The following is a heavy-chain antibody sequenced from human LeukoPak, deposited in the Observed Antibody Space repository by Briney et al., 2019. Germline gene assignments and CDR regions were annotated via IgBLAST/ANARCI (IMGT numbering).Heavy chain of an antibody. CDR3: ARYVSSSGYYSFDY. Sequence: SGTLSLTCTVSGGSISSYYWSWIRQPPGKGLEWIGYIYYSGSTNYNPSLKSRVTISVDTSKNQFSLKLSSVTAADTAVYYCARYVSSSGYYSFDYWGQGTLVTVSS. CDR1: GGSISSYY. D-gene: IGHD3-22*01. J-gene: IGHJ4*02. V-gene: IGHV4-59*01. CDR2: IYYSGST.